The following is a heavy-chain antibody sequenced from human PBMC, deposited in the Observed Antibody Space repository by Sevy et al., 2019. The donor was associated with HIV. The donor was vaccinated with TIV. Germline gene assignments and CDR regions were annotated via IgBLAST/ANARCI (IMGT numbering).Heavy chain of an antibody. CDR1: GFTFSSYW. Sequence: GGSLRLSCAASGFTFSSYWMSWVRQAPGKGLEWVANIKQDGSEKYYVDSVKGRFTISRDNAKNSLYLQMNSLRAEDTAVYYCARGFEYSSSSIFDYWGQGTPVTVSS. CDR3: ARGFEYSSSSIFDY. J-gene: IGHJ4*02. V-gene: IGHV3-7*01. D-gene: IGHD6-6*01. CDR2: IKQDGSEK.